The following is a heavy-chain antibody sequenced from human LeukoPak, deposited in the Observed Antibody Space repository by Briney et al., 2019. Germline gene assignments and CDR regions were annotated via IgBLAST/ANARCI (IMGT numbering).Heavy chain of an antibody. CDR1: GFTFSSYW. D-gene: IGHD5-18*01. Sequence: GGSLRLSCAASGFTFSSYWMSWVRQAPGKGLEWVANIKQDGSEKYYVDSVKGRFTISRDSAKNSLYLQMNSLRAEDTAVYYCARDVDTAMVLNYGMDVWGQGTTVTVSS. J-gene: IGHJ6*02. V-gene: IGHV3-7*01. CDR2: IKQDGSEK. CDR3: ARDVDTAMVLNYGMDV.